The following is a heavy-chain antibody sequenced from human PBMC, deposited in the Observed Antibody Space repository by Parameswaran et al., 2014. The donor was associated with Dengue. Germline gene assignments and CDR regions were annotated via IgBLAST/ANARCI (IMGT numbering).Heavy chain of an antibody. D-gene: IGHD2-2*01. Sequence: VRQMPGKGLEWVSYISSSSSTIYYADSVKGRFTISRDNAKNSLYLQMNSLRDEDTAVYYCARASIVVVPAAPTEYYYMDVWGKGTTVTVSS. CDR2: ISSSSSTI. CDR3: ARASIVVVPAAPTEYYYMDV. J-gene: IGHJ6*03. V-gene: IGHV3-48*02.